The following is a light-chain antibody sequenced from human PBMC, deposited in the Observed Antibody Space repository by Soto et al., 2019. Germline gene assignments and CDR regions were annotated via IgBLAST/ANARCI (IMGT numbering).Light chain of an antibody. Sequence: EIVLTQSPGTLSLSPGERATLSCRTSQSVTTSYLAWYQQKPGQAPRLLIYGTSIRATGVPDRFSGSGSATDFTLTISRLEPEDFAVYYCHQYGDSPQTFGQGTKVDSK. V-gene: IGKV3-20*01. CDR1: QSVTTSY. CDR2: GTS. J-gene: IGKJ1*01. CDR3: HQYGDSPQT.